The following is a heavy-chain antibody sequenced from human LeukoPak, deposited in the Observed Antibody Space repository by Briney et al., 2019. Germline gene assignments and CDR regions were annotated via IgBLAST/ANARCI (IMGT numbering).Heavy chain of an antibody. D-gene: IGHD7-27*01. CDR1: GFTFTTYA. V-gene: IGHV3-23*01. CDR2: ISGSAGTT. J-gene: IGHJ4*02. CDR3: AKASANWGNYYFDY. Sequence: PGGSLRLSCAASGFTFTTYAMGWVRQAPGEGLEWVSAISGSAGTTCYADSVKGRFTISRDNSKNTLYLQMNSLRAEDTAVYYCAKASANWGNYYFDYWGQGTLVTVSS.